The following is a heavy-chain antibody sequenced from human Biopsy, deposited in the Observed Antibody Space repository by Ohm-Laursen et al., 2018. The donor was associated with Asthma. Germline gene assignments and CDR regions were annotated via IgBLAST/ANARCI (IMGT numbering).Heavy chain of an antibody. CDR2: VNTGNGDT. Sequence: SVKVSCKASGYNFISFAIHWVRQAPGQRLEWMGWVNTGNGDTKYSQKFQGRVTITRDTSASTAYMELRSLRSEDTATYYCARTYYDFLTGQVKDVFGVWGHGTLVTVSS. J-gene: IGHJ3*01. V-gene: IGHV1-3*04. CDR3: ARTYYDFLTGQVKDVFGV. CDR1: GYNFISFA. D-gene: IGHD3-9*01.